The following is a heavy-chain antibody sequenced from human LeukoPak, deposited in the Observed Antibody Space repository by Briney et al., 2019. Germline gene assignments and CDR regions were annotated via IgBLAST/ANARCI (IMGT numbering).Heavy chain of an antibody. J-gene: IGHJ4*02. V-gene: IGHV1-46*01. D-gene: IGHD4-11*01. Sequence: ASVKVSCKASGYIFTTYFMHWLRQAPGQGPEWMGIISPRGGSTGYAQKFQDRITMTSDTSTSTVYMELKSLTSEDTAVYFCARVGTTGATADNWGQGTLVTVSS. CDR3: ARVGTTGATADN. CDR2: ISPRGGST. CDR1: GYIFTTYF.